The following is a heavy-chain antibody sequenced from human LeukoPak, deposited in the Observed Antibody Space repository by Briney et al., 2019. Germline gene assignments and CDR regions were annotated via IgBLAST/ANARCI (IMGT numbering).Heavy chain of an antibody. V-gene: IGHV4-61*08. CDR2: IYNSGST. CDR1: GGSVSSGGYY. Sequence: SETLSLTCTVSGGSVSSGGYYWTWIRQPPGKGLEWIGYIYNSGSTNYNPSLKSRVTISADTSKNQFSLKLSSVTAVDTAVYYCVAERYSDGCCWFDPWGQGTLVTVSS. J-gene: IGHJ5*02. D-gene: IGHD6-25*01. CDR3: VAERYSDGCCWFDP.